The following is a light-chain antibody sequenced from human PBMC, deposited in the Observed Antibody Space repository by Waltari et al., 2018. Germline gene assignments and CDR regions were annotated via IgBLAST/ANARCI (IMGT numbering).Light chain of an antibody. J-gene: IGKJ1*01. CDR3: QKYDYLPAT. CDR1: QSVGKY. Sequence: EVVLTQSPGTLSLSPGERATLSCRASQSVGKYLAWYQQKPGQAPRLLIYPASTRAPGIPDRFSGSGSGTDFSLTISRLEAEDVAVYYCQKYDYLPATFGQGTKVEIK. V-gene: IGKV3-20*01. CDR2: PAS.